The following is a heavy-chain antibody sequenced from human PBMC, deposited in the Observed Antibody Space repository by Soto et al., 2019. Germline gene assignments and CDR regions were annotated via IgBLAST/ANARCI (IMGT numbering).Heavy chain of an antibody. J-gene: IGHJ4*02. CDR3: VKGGASYTSCWYAN. CDR1: GFTFSNYA. V-gene: IGHV3-23*01. D-gene: IGHD6-13*01. CDR2: IKDSGEST. Sequence: GGSLRLSCAASGFTFSNYAMHLVRQAPGKGLEWVSTIKDSGESTFYLDSVRGRFTISRDNSKDTPYLQMTSLRVEDTALYHCVKGGASYTSCWYANWGQGILVTVSS.